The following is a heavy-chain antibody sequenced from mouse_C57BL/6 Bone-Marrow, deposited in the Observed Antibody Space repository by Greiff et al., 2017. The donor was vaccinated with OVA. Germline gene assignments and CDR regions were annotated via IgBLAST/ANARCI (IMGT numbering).Heavy chain of an antibody. CDR1: GFSLTSYG. CDR3: ARVPPLPHYAMDY. D-gene: IGHD5-5*01. J-gene: IGHJ4*01. Sequence: VQLQQSGPGLVQPSQSLSITCTVSGFSLTSYGVHWVRQSPGKGLAWLGVIWSGGSTDYNAAFISRLSISKDNSKSQVFFKMNSLQADDTAIYYCARVPPLPHYAMDYWGQGTSVTVSS. CDR2: IWSGGST. V-gene: IGHV2-2*01.